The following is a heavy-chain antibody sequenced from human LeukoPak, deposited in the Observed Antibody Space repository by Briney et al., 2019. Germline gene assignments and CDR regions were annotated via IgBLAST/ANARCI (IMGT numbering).Heavy chain of an antibody. CDR2: IKQDGSEK. V-gene: IGHV3-7*01. Sequence: GGSLRLSCAPSGFTFSSYWMSWARQAPGKGLEWVANIKQDGSEKYYVDSVKGRFTISRDNAKNSLYLQMNSLRAEDTAVYYCARSGNMHGDYDPWGQGTLVTVSS. CDR1: GFTFSSYW. D-gene: IGHD4-17*01. J-gene: IGHJ5*02. CDR3: ARSGNMHGDYDP.